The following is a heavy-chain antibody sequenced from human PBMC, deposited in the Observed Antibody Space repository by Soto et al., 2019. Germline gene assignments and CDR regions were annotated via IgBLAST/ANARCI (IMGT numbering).Heavy chain of an antibody. CDR2: INPSGGST. CDR1: GYTFTSYY. D-gene: IGHD6-13*01. CDR3: ARDPYSSSWSAPYYYYYGMDV. J-gene: IGHJ6*02. V-gene: IGHV1-46*01. Sequence: GASVKVSCKASGYTFTSYYMHWVRQAPGQGLKWMGIINPSGGSTSYAQKFQGRVTMTRDTSTSTVYMELSSLRSEDTAVYYCARDPYSSSWSAPYYYYYGMDVWGQGTTVTVSS.